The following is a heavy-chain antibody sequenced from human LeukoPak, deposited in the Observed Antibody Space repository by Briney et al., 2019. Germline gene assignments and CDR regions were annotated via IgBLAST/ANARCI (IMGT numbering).Heavy chain of an antibody. CDR3: AREKYCSSASCYEEPFDY. V-gene: IGHV3-30*04. Sequence: GGSLRLSCAASGFTFSSYAMHWVRQAPGKGLEWVAVISYDGSNKYYADSVKGRFTISRDNSKSTLYLQMNSLRAEDTAVYYCAREKYCSSASCYEEPFDYWGQGTLVTVSS. CDR2: ISYDGSNK. CDR1: GFTFSSYA. J-gene: IGHJ4*02. D-gene: IGHD2-2*01.